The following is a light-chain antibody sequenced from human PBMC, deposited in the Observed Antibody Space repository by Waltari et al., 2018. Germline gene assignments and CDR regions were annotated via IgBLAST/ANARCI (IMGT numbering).Light chain of an antibody. CDR2: DVS. J-gene: IGKJ4*01. CDR1: QRINTW. Sequence: IQMTQSPSALSASVGDRVTITCRASQRINTWMAWYQQRPGKAPKVLIYDVSTLESGVPSRFSGSGSGTEFTLAINNLQPEDFATYYGQRTYNAPQTFGGGTKVEIK. CDR3: QRTYNAPQT. V-gene: IGKV1-5*01.